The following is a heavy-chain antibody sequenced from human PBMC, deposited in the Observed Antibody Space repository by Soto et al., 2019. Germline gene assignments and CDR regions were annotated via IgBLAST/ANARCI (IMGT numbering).Heavy chain of an antibody. V-gene: IGHV3-30*18. J-gene: IGHJ6*02. D-gene: IGHD2-2*02. CDR1: KFDFRSCG. CDR2: LSYDGSGE. Sequence: GGALRHSCAASKFDFRSCGMHWVRQAPGKGLEWVALLSYDGSGEYYADSVKARFTVSRDNSKNTLYLQMNSLQVEDTAIYYCAKHLEYTPSYGMYVWGQGTTVTVSS. CDR3: AKHLEYTPSYGMYV.